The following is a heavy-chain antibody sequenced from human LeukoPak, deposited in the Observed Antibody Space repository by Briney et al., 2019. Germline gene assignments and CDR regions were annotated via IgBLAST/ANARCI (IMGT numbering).Heavy chain of an antibody. CDR1: GFTFNSYA. CDR3: AKDLHYYVAMDV. D-gene: IGHD3-10*02. V-gene: IGHV3-23*01. Sequence: PGGSLRLSCAASGFTFNSYAMSWVRQAPGKGLEWVSAISGRGGTTYYADSVKGRFTISRDNSKNTLYLQMNNLRAEDTAVYYCAKDLHYYVAMDVWGQGTTVTVSS. CDR2: ISGRGGTT. J-gene: IGHJ6*02.